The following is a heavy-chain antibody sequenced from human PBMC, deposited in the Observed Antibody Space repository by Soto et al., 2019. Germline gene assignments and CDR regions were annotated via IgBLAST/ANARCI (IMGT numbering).Heavy chain of an antibody. Sequence: ASVKVSCQASGYTFTSYAMHWVRQAPGQRLEWMGWINAGNGNTKYSQKFQGRVTITRDTSASTAYMELSSLRSEDTAVYYCAREPGIAVAGTLGHWGQGTLVTVSS. CDR3: AREPGIAVAGTLGH. V-gene: IGHV1-3*01. CDR1: GYTFTSYA. D-gene: IGHD6-19*01. J-gene: IGHJ4*02. CDR2: INAGNGNT.